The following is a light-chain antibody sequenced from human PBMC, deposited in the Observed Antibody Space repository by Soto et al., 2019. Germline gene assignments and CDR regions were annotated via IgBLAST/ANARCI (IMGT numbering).Light chain of an antibody. CDR1: QSVSSY. CDR3: QQRSNWPLT. Sequence: IGLPQSPATLSLTPGERATLSCRASQSVSSYLAWYQQKPGQAPRLLIYDASNRATGIPARFSGSGSGTDFTLTISSLEPEDFAVYYCQQRSNWPLTFGGGTKVDIK. CDR2: DAS. V-gene: IGKV3-11*01. J-gene: IGKJ4*01.